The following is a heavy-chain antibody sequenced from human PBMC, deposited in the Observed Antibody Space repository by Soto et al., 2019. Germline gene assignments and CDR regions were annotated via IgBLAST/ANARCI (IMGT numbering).Heavy chain of an antibody. Sequence: GKGLEWVSSISSSSSYIYYADSVKGRFTISRDNAKNSLYLQMNSLRAEDTAVYYCARAPIDIVVVPAAMPGDEEHSGAYYFDYWGQRTLVSVSS. J-gene: IGHJ4*02. V-gene: IGHV3-21*01. D-gene: IGHD2-2*01. CDR2: ISSSSSYI. CDR3: ARAPIDIVVVPAAMPGDEEHSGAYYFDY.